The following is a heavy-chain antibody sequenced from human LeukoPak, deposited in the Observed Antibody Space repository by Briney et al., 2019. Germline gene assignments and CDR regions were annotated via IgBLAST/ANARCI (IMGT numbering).Heavy chain of an antibody. CDR1: GGSFSGYY. V-gene: IGHV4-34*01. CDR2: INHSGST. D-gene: IGHD7-27*01. CDR3: ARDWGPNAFDI. J-gene: IGHJ3*02. Sequence: KPSETLSLTCAVYGGSFSGYYWSWIRQPPGKGLEWIGEINHSGSTNYNPSLKSRVTISVDTSKNQFSLKLSSVTAADTAVYYCARDWGPNAFDIWGQGTMVTVSS.